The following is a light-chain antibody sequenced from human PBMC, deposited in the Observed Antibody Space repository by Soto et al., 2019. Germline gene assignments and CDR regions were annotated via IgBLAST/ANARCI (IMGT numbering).Light chain of an antibody. J-gene: IGKJ1*01. CDR3: QPYNNWPPDRT. Sequence: EIVMTQSPATLSVSPGERATLSCRASQSVGSNLAWYQQKPGQAPRLLIYGASTRATGIPARFSGSGSGTEFTLTLRSLQSEDFAIYFCQPYNNWPPDRTFGQGTKVEIK. CDR2: GAS. CDR1: QSVGSN. V-gene: IGKV3-15*01.